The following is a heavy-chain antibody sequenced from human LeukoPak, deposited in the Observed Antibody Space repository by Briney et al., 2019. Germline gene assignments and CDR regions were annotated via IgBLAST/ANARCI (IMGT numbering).Heavy chain of an antibody. CDR2: IRYDGHNE. CDR3: AAAGGETYWLEERGNHYMDF. CDR1: GLTLTKYG. Sequence: PGGSLILSCAGPGLTLTKYGLHSVRQAPGKGLEWLAFIRYDGHNEYSADAVNGRFTISRDNCKNTLYQQMNTLRPEDTAVYYWAAAGGETYWLEERGNHYMDFWGRGTTVTVSS. V-gene: IGHV3-30*02. D-gene: IGHD6-19*01. J-gene: IGHJ6*03.